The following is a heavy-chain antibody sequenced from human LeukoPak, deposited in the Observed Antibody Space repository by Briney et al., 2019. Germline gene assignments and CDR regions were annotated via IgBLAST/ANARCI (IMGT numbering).Heavy chain of an antibody. D-gene: IGHD5-18*01. Sequence: ASVRVSCKASGYTFTGYYMHWVRQAPGQGLEWMGRINPNSGGTNYAQKFQGRVTMTRDTSISTAYMELSRLRSDDTAVYYCARESYGLSLNYWGQGTLVTVSS. V-gene: IGHV1-2*06. CDR3: ARESYGLSLNY. CDR2: INPNSGGT. CDR1: GYTFTGYY. J-gene: IGHJ4*02.